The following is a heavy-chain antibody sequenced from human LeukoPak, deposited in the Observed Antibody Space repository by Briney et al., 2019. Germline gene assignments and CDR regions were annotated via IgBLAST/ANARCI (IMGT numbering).Heavy chain of an antibody. D-gene: IGHD3-3*01. CDR2: ISSSSSYI. J-gene: IGHJ4*02. V-gene: IGHV3-21*01. CDR3: ARDLYDFWSGYYIPDY. Sequence: GGSLSLSCAASGFTFSSYSMNWVRQAPGKGLEWVSSISSSSSYIYYADSVKGRFTISRDNAKNSLYLQMNSLRAEDTAVYYCARDLYDFWSGYYIPDYWGQGTLVTVSS. CDR1: GFTFSSYS.